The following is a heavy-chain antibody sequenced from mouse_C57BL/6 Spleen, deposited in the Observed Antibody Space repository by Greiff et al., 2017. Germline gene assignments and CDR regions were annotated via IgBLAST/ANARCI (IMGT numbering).Heavy chain of an antibody. CDR1: GYTFTSYW. J-gene: IGHJ1*03. D-gene: IGHD3-1*01. CDR3: ARSGGSNFQGYFDV. CDR2: IDPSDSYT. V-gene: IGHV1-50*01. Sequence: VQLQQPGAELVKPGASVKLSCKASGYTFTSYWMQWVKQRPGQGLEWIGEIDPSDSYTNYNQKFKGKATLTVDTSSSTAYMQLSSLTSEYSAVYYCARSGGSNFQGYFDVWGTGTTGTVSS.